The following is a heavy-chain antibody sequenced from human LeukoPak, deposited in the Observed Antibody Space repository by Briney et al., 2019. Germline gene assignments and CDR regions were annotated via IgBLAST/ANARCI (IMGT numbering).Heavy chain of an antibody. D-gene: IGHD4-23*01. CDR2: IYYTGST. CDR1: GGSFSGYY. V-gene: IGHV4-34*01. Sequence: SETLSLTCAVYGGSFSGYYWSWIRQPPGKGLEWIGSIYYTGSTYYNPSLKSRVTVSVDASKSQFSLKVKSVTASDTAVYYCARHRGTRWSPREGFGVWGHGTMVTVSS. CDR3: ARHRGTRWSPREGFGV. J-gene: IGHJ3*01.